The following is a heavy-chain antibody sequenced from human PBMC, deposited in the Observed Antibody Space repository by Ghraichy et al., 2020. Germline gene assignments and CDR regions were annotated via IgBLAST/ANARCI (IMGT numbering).Heavy chain of an antibody. CDR3: ARGGYYGTGVGY. CDR1: GFTFSSYW. J-gene: IGHJ4*02. D-gene: IGHD2-15*01. V-gene: IGHV3-74*01. Sequence: GGSLRLSCAASGFTFSSYWMHWVRQAPGKGLVWVSRINSDGSSTNYADSVKGRFTISRDNAKNTLYLQMNSLRAEDTAVYYCARGGYYGTGVGYWGQGTLVTVSS. CDR2: INSDGSST.